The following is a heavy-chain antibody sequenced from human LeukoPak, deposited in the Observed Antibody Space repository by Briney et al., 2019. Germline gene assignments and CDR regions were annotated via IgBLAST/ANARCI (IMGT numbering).Heavy chain of an antibody. CDR3: ARDVTPLRLGP. J-gene: IGHJ5*02. Sequence: GGSLRLSCAVSGFTVSSNYMSWVRQAPGKGLEWVSVLYSGGNTYYADSVKGRFTISRDNSKNTLYLQMNSLRAEDTAVYYCARDVTPLRLGPWGQGTLVTVSS. CDR2: LYSGGNT. V-gene: IGHV3-53*01. CDR1: GFTVSSNY. D-gene: IGHD5-12*01.